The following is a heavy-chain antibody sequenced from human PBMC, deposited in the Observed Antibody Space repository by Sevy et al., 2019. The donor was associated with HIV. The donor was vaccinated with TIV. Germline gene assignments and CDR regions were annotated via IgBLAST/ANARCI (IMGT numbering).Heavy chain of an antibody. Sequence: GGSLRLSCAASGFTFSSYSMNWVRQAPGKGLEWVSSISSSSSYIYYADSVKGRFTISRDNAKNSLYLQMNNLRAEDTAVYYCARDTTMRDAFDIWGQGTMVTVSS. CDR3: ARDTTMRDAFDI. V-gene: IGHV3-21*01. CDR1: GFTFSSYS. J-gene: IGHJ3*02. D-gene: IGHD3-22*01. CDR2: ISSSSSYI.